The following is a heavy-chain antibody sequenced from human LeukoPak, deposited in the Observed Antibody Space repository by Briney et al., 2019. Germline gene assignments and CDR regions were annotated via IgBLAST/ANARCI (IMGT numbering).Heavy chain of an antibody. CDR3: ARGVGEATQLDY. D-gene: IGHD3-16*01. CDR2: IYYSGST. V-gene: IGHV4-59*01. CDR1: SGSIRRFY. Sequence: PSETLSLTCTVSSGSIRRFYWNWIRQAPGKGLEWIGNIYYSGSTNYKPSLKSRVTISADTSNNLFSLLLTSVTAADTAVYYCARGVGEATQLDYWGQGTLVTVSP. J-gene: IGHJ4*02.